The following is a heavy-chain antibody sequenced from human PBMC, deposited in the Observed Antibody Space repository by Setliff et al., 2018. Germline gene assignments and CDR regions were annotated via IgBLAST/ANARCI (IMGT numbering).Heavy chain of an antibody. Sequence: PSETLSLTCTVSGGSISSGDYYWSWIRQPPGKGLEWIGYIYYSGSTDSHPSLKSRVSISIDTSKNQFSLNVRSVTAADTAVYYCARSFSRREKFLLDYWGQGALVTVSS. V-gene: IGHV4-30-4*08. CDR3: ARSFSRREKFLLDY. CDR2: IYYSGST. CDR1: GGSISSGDYY. J-gene: IGHJ4*02.